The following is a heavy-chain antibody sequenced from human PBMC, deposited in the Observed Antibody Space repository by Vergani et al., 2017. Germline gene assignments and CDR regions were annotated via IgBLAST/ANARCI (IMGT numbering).Heavy chain of an antibody. CDR3: AWEYSGSVGFLAY. D-gene: IGHD6-6*01. CDR1: GGSISPYY. Sequence: QVQLQEPGPGLVKPSETLSLTCIVSGGSISPYYWSWIRQPAGKGLEWIGRIYTSESTNYNPSLKSQVTMSVDTSKNQFSLKLSSVTAAAPAVYCCAWEYSGSVGFLAYWGQGTLVTVSS. V-gene: IGHV4-4*07. CDR2: IYTSEST. J-gene: IGHJ4*02.